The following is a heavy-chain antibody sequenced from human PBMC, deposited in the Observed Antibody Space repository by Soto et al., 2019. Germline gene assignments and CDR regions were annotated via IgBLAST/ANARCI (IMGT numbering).Heavy chain of an antibody. Sequence: ASVKVSCKASGYTFTSYGISWVRQANGQGLEWMGWISAYNGNTNYAQKLQGRVTMTTDTSTSTAYMELRSLRSDDTAVYYCARYDFWSGYRYFDYWGQGTLVTVSS. CDR1: GYTFTSYG. CDR3: ARYDFWSGYRYFDY. CDR2: ISAYNGNT. J-gene: IGHJ4*02. V-gene: IGHV1-18*01. D-gene: IGHD3-3*01.